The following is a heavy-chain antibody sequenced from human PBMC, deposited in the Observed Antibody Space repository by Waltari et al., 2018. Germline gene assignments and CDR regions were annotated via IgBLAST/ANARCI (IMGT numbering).Heavy chain of an antibody. CDR2: ISYDGSNK. V-gene: IGHV3-30*01. Sequence: QVQLVESGGGVVQPGRSLRLSCAASGFTFSSYAMHWVRQAPGKGLEWVAVISYDGSNKYYADSVKGRFTISRDNSKNTLYLQMNSLRAEDTAVYYCARVYYDSSGSLGYFDYWGQGTLVTVSS. CDR3: ARVYYDSSGSLGYFDY. J-gene: IGHJ4*02. CDR1: GFTFSSYA. D-gene: IGHD3-22*01.